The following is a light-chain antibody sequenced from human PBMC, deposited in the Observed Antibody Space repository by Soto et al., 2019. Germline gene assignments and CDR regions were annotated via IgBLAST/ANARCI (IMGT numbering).Light chain of an antibody. Sequence: EIVLTQSPGTLSLSPGERATLSCRASQSVSSSYLAWYQQKPGQAPRRLIYGASNRATGIPDRFSGSGSGTDFTLTISRLEPEDFAVYYCQQYDSSSWTFGQGTKVEIK. CDR2: GAS. J-gene: IGKJ1*01. CDR1: QSVSSSY. V-gene: IGKV3-20*01. CDR3: QQYDSSSWT.